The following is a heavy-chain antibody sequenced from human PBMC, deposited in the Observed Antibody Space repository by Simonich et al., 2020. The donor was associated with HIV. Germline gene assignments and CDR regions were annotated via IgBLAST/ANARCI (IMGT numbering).Heavy chain of an antibody. CDR2: INPHKGGT. CDR1: GYTFTDWN. J-gene: IGHJ3*02. Sequence: QVQLVQSGAEVKKPGASVKVSCNASGYTFTDWNIHWIRQAPGQGLEWMERINPHKGGTHNPQKSQGRVTMTRDTSLNTAYMILSKLRSDDTAVYYCATHVAGSSSSALDIWGQGTMVTVSS. V-gene: IGHV1-2*06. D-gene: IGHD6-6*01. CDR3: ATHVAGSSSSALDI.